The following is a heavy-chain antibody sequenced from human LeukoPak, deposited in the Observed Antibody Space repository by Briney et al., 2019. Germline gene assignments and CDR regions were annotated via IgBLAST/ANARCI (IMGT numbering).Heavy chain of an antibody. Sequence: PGGSLRLSCAASGFTFSSYSMNWVRQAPGKGLEWVSSISSSSSYIYYADSVKGRFTISRDNAKNSLYLQMNSLRAEDTAVYYCARDQSLQGSSPLYSYGMDVWGQGTTVTVSS. CDR3: ARDQSLQGSSPLYSYGMDV. D-gene: IGHD2-15*01. J-gene: IGHJ6*02. V-gene: IGHV3-21*01. CDR2: ISSSSSYI. CDR1: GFTFSSYS.